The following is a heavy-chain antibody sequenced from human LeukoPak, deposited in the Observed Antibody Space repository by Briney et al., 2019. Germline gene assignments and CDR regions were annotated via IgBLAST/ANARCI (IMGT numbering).Heavy chain of an antibody. CDR2: IYYSGST. Sequence: PSETLSLTCTVSGGSISSSSYYWGWIRQPPGKGLEWIGSIYYSGSTYYNPSLKSRVTISVDTSKNQFSLKLSSVTAADTAVYYCARHEDDYGDYVGPLDYWGQGTLVTVSS. V-gene: IGHV4-39*01. CDR1: GGSISSSSYY. CDR3: ARHEDDYGDYVGPLDY. D-gene: IGHD4-17*01. J-gene: IGHJ4*02.